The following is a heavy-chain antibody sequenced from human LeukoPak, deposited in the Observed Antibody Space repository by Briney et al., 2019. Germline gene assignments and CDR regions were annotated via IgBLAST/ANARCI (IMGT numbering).Heavy chain of an antibody. Sequence: GGSLRLSCAASGFTFSTYAMTWVRQAPGKGLEWVSAISGSGGSTYYADSVKGRFTISRDNSKNTLYLQMNSLRAEGTAVYYCARDYDSSGYYAPWGQGTLVTVSS. CDR2: ISGSGGST. D-gene: IGHD3-22*01. CDR1: GFTFSTYA. J-gene: IGHJ5*02. V-gene: IGHV3-23*01. CDR3: ARDYDSSGYYAP.